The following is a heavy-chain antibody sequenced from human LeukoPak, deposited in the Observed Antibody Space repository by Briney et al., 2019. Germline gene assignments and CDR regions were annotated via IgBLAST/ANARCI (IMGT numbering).Heavy chain of an antibody. CDR1: GGSISSGGYY. Sequence: PSETLSLTCTVSGGSISSGGYYWSWIRQPPGKGLEWIGYIYHSGSTYYNPSLKSRVTISVDRSKNQFSLKLSSVTAADTAVYYCARDSDDYGGNSGWYFDLWGRSTLVTVSS. CDR2: IYHSGST. D-gene: IGHD4-23*01. J-gene: IGHJ2*01. CDR3: ARDSDDYGGNSGWYFDL. V-gene: IGHV4-30-2*01.